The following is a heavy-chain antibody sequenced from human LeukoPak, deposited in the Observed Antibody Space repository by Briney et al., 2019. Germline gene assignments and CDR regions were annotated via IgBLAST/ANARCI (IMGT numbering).Heavy chain of an antibody. Sequence: TSVKVSCKASGFTFTSSTIQWVRQARGQRLEWIGWIVVGSGNTNYAQKLQERVIITRDMSTTTVYMGLSSLRSEDTAVYYCAGTPWFGELTLDYWGQGTLVTVSS. V-gene: IGHV1-58*02. CDR3: AGTPWFGELTLDY. D-gene: IGHD3-10*01. CDR2: IVVGSGNT. CDR1: GFTFTSST. J-gene: IGHJ4*02.